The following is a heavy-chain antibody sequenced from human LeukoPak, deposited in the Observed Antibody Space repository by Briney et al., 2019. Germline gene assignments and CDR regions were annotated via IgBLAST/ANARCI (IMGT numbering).Heavy chain of an antibody. Sequence: SETLSLTCSVSGGSISSYYWTWIRQPPGKGLEWIGHFHYSGSTNYNPSLKSRVTLSVDTSKNEFSLKMTSVTAGDTAVYYCAELGITMIGGVWGKGTTVTISS. J-gene: IGHJ6*04. V-gene: IGHV4-59*01. CDR3: AELGITMIGGV. D-gene: IGHD3-10*02. CDR2: FHYSGST. CDR1: GGSISSYY.